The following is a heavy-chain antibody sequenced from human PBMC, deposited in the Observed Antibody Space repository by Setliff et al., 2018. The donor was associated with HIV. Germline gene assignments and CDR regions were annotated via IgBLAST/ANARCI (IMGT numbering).Heavy chain of an antibody. CDR3: ARHSPSDY. CDR2: IYNRAST. J-gene: IGHJ4*02. CDR1: GDSISTDY. V-gene: IGHV4-59*08. Sequence: LSLPCTVSGDSISTDYWTWIRQPPGKGLEWIGYIYNRASTSYNPSLKSRVTIAVDTSKNQFSLKLSSVTAADTAVYYCARHSPSDYWGQGTLVTVSS.